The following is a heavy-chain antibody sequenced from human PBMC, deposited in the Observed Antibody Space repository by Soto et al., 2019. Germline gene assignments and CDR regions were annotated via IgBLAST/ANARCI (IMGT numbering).Heavy chain of an antibody. J-gene: IGHJ4*02. Sequence: PGGSLRLSCTASGFTLGDYAMSWFRQAPGKGLEWVGFIRSKAYGGTTEYAASVKGRFTISRDDSKSIAYLQMNSLKTEDTAVYYCTRGPRSLWFGELFYYWGQGTLVTVSS. CDR2: IRSKAYGGTT. D-gene: IGHD3-10*01. V-gene: IGHV3-49*03. CDR1: GFTLGDYA. CDR3: TRGPRSLWFGELFYY.